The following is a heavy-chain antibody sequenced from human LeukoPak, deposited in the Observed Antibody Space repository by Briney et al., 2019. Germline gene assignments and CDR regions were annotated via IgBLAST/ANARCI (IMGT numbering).Heavy chain of an antibody. Sequence: KASETLSLTCTVSGGSISSGDYYWSWLRQPPGKGLEGIAYIYYSGSTYYNPSLKSRVTISVDTSKNQFSLKLSSVTAADTAVYYCARERAVTNYCDTPAAFDIWGQGTMVTVSS. CDR1: GGSISSGDYY. CDR2: IYYSGST. J-gene: IGHJ3*02. CDR3: ARERAVTNYCDTPAAFDI. D-gene: IGHD3-22*01. V-gene: IGHV4-30-4*01.